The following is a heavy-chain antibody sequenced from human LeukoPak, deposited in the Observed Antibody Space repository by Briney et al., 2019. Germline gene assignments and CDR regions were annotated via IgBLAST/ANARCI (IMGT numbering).Heavy chain of an antibody. CDR1: GFTFSSYA. D-gene: IGHD6-19*01. Sequence: GGSLRLSCAASGFTFSSYAMNWVRQAPGKGLEWVSSIRGSGDSTYYADSVKGRFTISRDNSKNTLYLQISSLGAEDTAIYYCAKDGISGWYGNHFDFWGQGTLVTGSS. V-gene: IGHV3-23*01. CDR2: IRGSGDST. CDR3: AKDGISGWYGNHFDF. J-gene: IGHJ4*02.